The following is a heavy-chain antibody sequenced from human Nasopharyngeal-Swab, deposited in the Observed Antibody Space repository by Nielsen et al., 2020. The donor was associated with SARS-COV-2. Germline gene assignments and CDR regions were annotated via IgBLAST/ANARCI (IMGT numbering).Heavy chain of an antibody. CDR3: ARVGRYPGYSSSWYALYYYGMDV. D-gene: IGHD6-13*01. Sequence: VRQAPGKGLEWVANIKQDGSEKYYVDSVKGRFTISRDNAKNSLYLQMNSLRAEDTAVYYCARVGRYPGYSSSWYALYYYGMDVWGQGTTVTVSS. CDR2: IKQDGSEK. J-gene: IGHJ6*02. V-gene: IGHV3-7*03.